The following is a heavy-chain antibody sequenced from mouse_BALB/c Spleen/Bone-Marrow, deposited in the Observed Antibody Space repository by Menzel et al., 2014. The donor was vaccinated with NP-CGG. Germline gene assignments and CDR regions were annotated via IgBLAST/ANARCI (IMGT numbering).Heavy chain of an antibody. D-gene: IGHD1-1*01. V-gene: IGHV1-9*01. CDR2: ILPGSDTA. Sequence: VQLQQSGAELMKPGASVRISCKATGYTFSNYWIDWVKQRPGHGLEWIGEILPGSDTANYNEKFKGKATFTADTSSYTAFMQLSSLTSEDSALYYCARASVVPYYFDFWGQGTTLTVSS. J-gene: IGHJ2*01. CDR3: ARASVVPYYFDF. CDR1: GYTFSNYW.